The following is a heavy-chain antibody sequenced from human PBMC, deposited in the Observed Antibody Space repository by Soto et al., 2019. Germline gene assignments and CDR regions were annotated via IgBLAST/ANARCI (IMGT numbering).Heavy chain of an antibody. V-gene: IGHV4-4*07. D-gene: IGHD6-19*01. CDR3: ARDMYSSGWYFDVAFDI. J-gene: IGHJ3*02. CDR1: GGSISSYY. CDR2: IYTSGST. Sequence: PSETLSLTCTASGGSISSYYWSWIRQPAGKGLEWIGRIYTSGSTNYNPSLKSRVTTSVDTSKNQFSLKLSSVTAADTAVYYCARDMYSSGWYFDVAFDIWGQGTMVTVSS.